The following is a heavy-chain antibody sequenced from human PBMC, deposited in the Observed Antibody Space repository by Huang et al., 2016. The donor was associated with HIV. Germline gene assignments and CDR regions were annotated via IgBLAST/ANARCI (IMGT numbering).Heavy chain of an antibody. J-gene: IGHJ5*02. CDR2: IGSESSYR. V-gene: IGHV3-21*02. CDR1: GFAFSSYG. CDR3: AYQQWLVGGLNH. D-gene: IGHD6-19*01. Sequence: EVELVESGGGLVKPGGSLRLSCAASGFAFSSYGMNWVRQAPGKGLKGVAFIGSESSYRYDADSGKGRVTISRDNAKSSIYLQLDSLRAEDTAVYYCAYQQWLVGGLNHWGQGTLVVVSS.